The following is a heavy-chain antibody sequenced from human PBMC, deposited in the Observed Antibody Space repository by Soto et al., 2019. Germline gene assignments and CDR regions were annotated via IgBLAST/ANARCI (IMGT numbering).Heavy chain of an antibody. CDR3: AREWAT. Sequence: EEQLVETGGGLIQPGGSLRLSCAASGFAVSNCYMSWVRQAPGKGLEWVSVIYSIGSTHYADSVKGRFTISRDNSKNTLYLQMNSLGAEDTDMYYCAREWATWGQGTLVTVSS. CDR1: GFAVSNCY. CDR2: IYSIGST. V-gene: IGHV3-53*02. D-gene: IGHD1-26*01. J-gene: IGHJ4*02.